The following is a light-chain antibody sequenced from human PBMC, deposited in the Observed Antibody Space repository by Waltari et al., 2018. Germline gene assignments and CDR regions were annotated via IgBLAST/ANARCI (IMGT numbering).Light chain of an antibody. CDR3: QLRDNWPPYT. CDR1: PSINNF. Sequence: EIVLTQSPATLSLSPGQRAPPSCRAIPSINNFLAWYQQKPGQPPRLLIADASSRATGIPARFSGSGSGTDFTLTISRLEPEDFAIYYCQLRDNWPPYTFGQGTKLEIK. V-gene: IGKV3-11*01. CDR2: DAS. J-gene: IGKJ2*01.